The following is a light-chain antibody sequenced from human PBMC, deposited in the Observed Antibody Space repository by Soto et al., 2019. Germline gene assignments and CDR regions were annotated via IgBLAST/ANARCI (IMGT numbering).Light chain of an antibody. CDR1: QSVSSSY. CDR3: QQCDGSPRLT. J-gene: IGKJ4*01. Sequence: EIVLTQSPGTLSLSPGERATLSCRASQSVSSSYLAWYQQKPGQAPRLLIYSASSRATGIPDRFSGSGSGTYFTLTISRLEPDDFAVYYCQQCDGSPRLTCGGGTKLEIK. CDR2: SAS. V-gene: IGKV3-20*01.